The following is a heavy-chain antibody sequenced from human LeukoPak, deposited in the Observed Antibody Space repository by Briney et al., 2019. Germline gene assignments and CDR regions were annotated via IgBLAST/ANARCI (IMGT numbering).Heavy chain of an antibody. D-gene: IGHD2-15*01. Sequence: GGSLRLSCAASGFTFSSYWMSWVRQAPGKGLEWVANIKKDGSEKYYADSVKGRFTISRDNSKNTLYLQMNSLRAEDTAVYYCAKDSCSGGSCYFDYWGQGTLVTVSS. J-gene: IGHJ4*02. CDR2: IKKDGSEK. CDR1: GFTFSSYW. V-gene: IGHV3-7*01. CDR3: AKDSCSGGSCYFDY.